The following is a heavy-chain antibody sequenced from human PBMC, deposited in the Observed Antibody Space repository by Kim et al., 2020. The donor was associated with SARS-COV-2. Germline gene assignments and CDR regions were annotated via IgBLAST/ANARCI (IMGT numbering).Heavy chain of an antibody. CDR3: ARGLVLWFGELLSPFAFDI. J-gene: IGHJ3*02. V-gene: IGHV3-53*01. CDR1: GFTVSSNY. Sequence: GGSLRLSCAASGFTVSSNYMSWVRQAPGKGLEWVSVIYSGGITYYADSVKGRFTISRDNSKNTLYLQMNSLRAEDTAVYYCARGLVLWFGELLSPFAFDIWGQGTMVTVSS. CDR2: IYSGGIT. D-gene: IGHD3-10*01.